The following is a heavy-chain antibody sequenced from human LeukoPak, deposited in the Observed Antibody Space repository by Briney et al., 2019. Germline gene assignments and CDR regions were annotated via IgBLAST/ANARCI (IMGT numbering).Heavy chain of an antibody. D-gene: IGHD5-24*01. CDR2: INAGNGNT. CDR3: ASQVTGDGYNSFWFDP. J-gene: IGHJ5*02. CDR1: GYTFTNYA. V-gene: IGHV1-3*01. Sequence: AAVTVSCTASGYTFTNYAMHWVRQAPGQRLEWMGWINAGNGNTKYSQKFQGRVTITRDTSASTAYMELSSLRSEDTAVYYCASQVTGDGYNSFWFDPWGQGTLVTVSS.